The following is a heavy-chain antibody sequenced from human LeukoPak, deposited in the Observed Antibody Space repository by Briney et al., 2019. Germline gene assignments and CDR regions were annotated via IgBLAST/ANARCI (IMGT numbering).Heavy chain of an antibody. CDR1: GYTFTAYY. J-gene: IGHJ4*02. Sequence: ASVKVSCKASGYTFTAYYMHWVRQAPGQGLEWMGWINPNSGGTNYAQKFQGRATMTRDTSISTAYMELSRLRSDDTAVYYCARDLGYCSSTSCLYYFDYWGQGTLVTVSS. V-gene: IGHV1-2*02. D-gene: IGHD2-2*01. CDR2: INPNSGGT. CDR3: ARDLGYCSSTSCLYYFDY.